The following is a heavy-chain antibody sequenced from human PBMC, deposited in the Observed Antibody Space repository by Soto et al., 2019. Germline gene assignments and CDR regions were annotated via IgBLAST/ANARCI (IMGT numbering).Heavy chain of an antibody. D-gene: IGHD2-15*01. CDR2: IIPMFDST. CDR3: ARARPRWYYFVFASRPGFDI. CDR1: RGTFSIYA. Sequence: KVCFQAFRGTFSIYAICCMRHAPGQGLEWMGGIIPMFDSTNYAQKFQCRVTITADESTSTAFMELSSLRSDDTAVYYCARARPRWYYFVFASRPGFDIWGQGTMVTV. V-gene: IGHV1-69*01. J-gene: IGHJ3*02.